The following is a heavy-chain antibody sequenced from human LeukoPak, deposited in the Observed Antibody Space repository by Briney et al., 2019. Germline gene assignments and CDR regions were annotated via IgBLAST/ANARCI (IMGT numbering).Heavy chain of an antibody. V-gene: IGHV1-2*04. J-gene: IGHJ4*02. CDR1: GYTFTGYY. CDR3: ARDQGGDYGGLVDY. D-gene: IGHD4-17*01. CDR2: INPNSGGT. Sequence: ASVNVSCKASGYTFTGYYMHWVRQAPGQGLEWMGWINPNSGGTNYAQKFQGWVTMTRDTSISTAYMELSRLRSDDTAVYYCARDQGGDYGGLVDYWGQGTLVTVSS.